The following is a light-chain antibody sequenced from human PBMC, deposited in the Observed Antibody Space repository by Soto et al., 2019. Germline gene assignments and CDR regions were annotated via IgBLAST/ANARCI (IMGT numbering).Light chain of an antibody. CDR3: QQSYRPLT. J-gene: IGKJ4*01. V-gene: IGKV1-39*01. CDR1: QSISRY. CDR2: AAS. Sequence: DIQMTQSPSSLSAPVGDRVTITCRASQSISRYLNWYQQKAGKAPKLLIYAASSLQSGVPSRFSGSGSGTDFTLTISSLQPEDFATYYRQQSYRPLTFGGGTEVEI.